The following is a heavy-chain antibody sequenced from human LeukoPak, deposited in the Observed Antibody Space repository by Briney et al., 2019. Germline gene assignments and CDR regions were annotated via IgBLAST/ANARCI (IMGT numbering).Heavy chain of an antibody. J-gene: IGHJ4*02. V-gene: IGHV4-39*07. CDR3: AGLGVMVLVYQFEY. CDR2: ISYSGST. CDR1: GGSITSSKYF. Sequence: SETLSLTCAVSGGSITSSKYFWGWIRQPPGKELELIGIISYSGSTDYNPSLKSRVTISTDTSTNQFSLKLTSMTAADTAVYYCAGLGVMVLVYQFEYWGRGTPVTVSS. D-gene: IGHD2-8*01.